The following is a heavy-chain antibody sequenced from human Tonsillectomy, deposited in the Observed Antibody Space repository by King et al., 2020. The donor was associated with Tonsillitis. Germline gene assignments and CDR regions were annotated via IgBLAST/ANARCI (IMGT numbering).Heavy chain of an antibody. D-gene: IGHD4-17*01. CDR3: ARVVYDYGDYRVGYLDY. J-gene: IGHJ4*02. V-gene: IGHV4-30-2*01. CDR1: GGSISSGGYS. CDR2: IYQSGST. Sequence: VQLQESGSGLVKPSQTLSLTCAVSGGSISSGGYSWSWIRQPPGKGLEWIGYIYQSGSTYYNPSLKSRVTISVDRSKNQFSLKLSSVTAADTAVYYCARVVYDYGDYRVGYLDYWGQGTLVTVSS.